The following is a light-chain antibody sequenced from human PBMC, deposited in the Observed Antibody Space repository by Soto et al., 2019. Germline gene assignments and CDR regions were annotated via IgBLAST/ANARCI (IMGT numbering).Light chain of an antibody. V-gene: IGKV3-15*01. CDR3: HQYNTWTHT. Sequence: VLTQSPGTLSLSPGETATMXXRASQRVTISYLAWDQQKPGQAPRIXSAESSTRATTLPARFNGSGSGTEFSLVISNLQSDDFAVYCCHQYNTWTHTFGGGTKVDIK. CDR2: ESS. CDR1: QRVTISY. J-gene: IGKJ4*01.